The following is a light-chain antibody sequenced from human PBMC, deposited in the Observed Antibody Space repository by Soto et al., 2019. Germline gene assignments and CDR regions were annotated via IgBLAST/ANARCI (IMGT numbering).Light chain of an antibody. CDR3: QQRDSTPLT. CDR2: AAS. V-gene: IGKV1-39*01. CDR1: QSISSY. Sequence: DIQMTQSPSSLSASVGDRVTITCRASQSISSYLNWYQQKPGKAPKLLIYAASSLQSGVPSRFSGSGSGTDCTLTISSLQPEDFATYYCQQRDSTPLTFGGGTKVEIK. J-gene: IGKJ4*01.